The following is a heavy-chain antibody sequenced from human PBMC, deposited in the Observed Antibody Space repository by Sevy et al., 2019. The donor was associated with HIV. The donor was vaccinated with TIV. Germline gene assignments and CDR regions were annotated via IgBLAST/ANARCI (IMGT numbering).Heavy chain of an antibody. V-gene: IGHV1-46*02. Sequence: ASVKVSCKASGYNLNNYYMRWVRQAPGQGLEWMGLINPSGGSTSYAQKFQGRVTMTRDTSTSTLHMELSSLRSEDTAVYYCARVYYYDHSGPGYWGQGTLVTVSS. D-gene: IGHD3-22*01. CDR3: ARVYYYDHSGPGY. CDR1: GYNLNNYY. J-gene: IGHJ4*02. CDR2: INPSGGST.